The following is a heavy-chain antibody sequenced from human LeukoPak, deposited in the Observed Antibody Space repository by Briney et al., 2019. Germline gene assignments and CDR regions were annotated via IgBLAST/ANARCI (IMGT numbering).Heavy chain of an antibody. Sequence: SETLSLTCTVSGGSISSSSYYWGWIRQPPGKGLEWIGSIYYSGSTYYNPSLKSRVTISVDTSKNQFSLKLSSVTAADTAVYYCARRPRVGATSAYTMGYYFDYWGQGTLVAVSS. V-gene: IGHV4-39*01. CDR2: IYYSGST. CDR1: GGSISSSSYY. J-gene: IGHJ4*02. CDR3: ARRPRVGATSAYTMGYYFDY. D-gene: IGHD1-26*01.